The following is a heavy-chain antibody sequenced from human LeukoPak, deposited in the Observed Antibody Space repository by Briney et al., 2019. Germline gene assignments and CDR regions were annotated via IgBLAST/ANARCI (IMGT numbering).Heavy chain of an antibody. CDR2: IYPGDSNT. V-gene: IGHV5-51*01. CDR3: ARRGYCSGNSCYHYDS. D-gene: IGHD2-15*01. CDR1: GYRLISYW. Sequence: PGESLKISCKSSGYRLISYWIGWVRQMPGKGPEWMGTIYPGDSNTRYSPSFQGQVTISVDKSIDTAYLQWSSLKASDSAIYYCARRGYCSGNSCYHYDSWGQGTLVTVSS. J-gene: IGHJ4*02.